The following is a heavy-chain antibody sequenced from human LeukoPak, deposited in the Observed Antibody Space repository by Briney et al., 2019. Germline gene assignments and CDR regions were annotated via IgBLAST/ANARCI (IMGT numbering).Heavy chain of an antibody. Sequence: GASVKVSCKASGYTFTSYAMNWVRQAPGQGLEWMGWINTNTGNPTYAQGFTGRFVFSLDTSVSTAYLQISSLKAEDTAVYYCARDGSWGRTNMVRGVINNWFDPWGQGTLVTVSS. CDR3: ARDGSWGRTNMVRGVINNWFDP. D-gene: IGHD3-10*01. CDR2: INTNTGNP. V-gene: IGHV7-4-1*02. J-gene: IGHJ5*02. CDR1: GYTFTSYA.